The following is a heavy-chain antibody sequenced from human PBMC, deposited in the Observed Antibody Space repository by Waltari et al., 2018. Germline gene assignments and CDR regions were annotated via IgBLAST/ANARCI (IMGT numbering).Heavy chain of an antibody. CDR1: GFTFGDYA. J-gene: IGHJ4*02. CDR2: IRSKAYGGTT. CDR3: TRPEMATIYYFDY. V-gene: IGHV3-49*03. D-gene: IGHD5-12*01. Sequence: EVQLVESGGGLVQPGRSLRLSCTASGFTFGDYAMSWFRQAPGKGLEWVGFIRSKAYGGTTEYAASVKGRFTISRDDSKSIAYLQMNSLKTEDTAVYYCTRPEMATIYYFDYWGQGTLVTVSS.